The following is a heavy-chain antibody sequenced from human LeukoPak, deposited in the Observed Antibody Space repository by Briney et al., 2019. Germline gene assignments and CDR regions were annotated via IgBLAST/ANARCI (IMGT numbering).Heavy chain of an antibody. V-gene: IGHV3-23*01. CDR1: GFTFSSYA. J-gene: IGHJ4*02. CDR2: ISGSGGST. D-gene: IGHD2-21*02. Sequence: GGSLRLSCAASGFTFSSYAMSWVRQAPGKGLEWVSAISGSGGSTYYADSVKGRFTISRDNSKNTLYLQMNSLRAEDTAVYYCANLEGYCGGDCYSPVNEYYFDYWGQGTLVTVSS. CDR3: ANLEGYCGGDCYSPVNEYYFDY.